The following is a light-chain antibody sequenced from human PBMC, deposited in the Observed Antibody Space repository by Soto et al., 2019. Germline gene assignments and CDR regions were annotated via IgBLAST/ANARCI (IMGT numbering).Light chain of an antibody. Sequence: QFVLTQPASVSGSPGQSITISCTGTSSDVGSYNLVSWYQQHPGKAPKLMIYEVSKRPSGVSNRFSGSKSGNTASLTISGLQAEDEADYYCCSYAGSSTFVYVFGTGTRSPS. CDR3: CSYAGSSTFVYV. V-gene: IGLV2-23*02. J-gene: IGLJ1*01. CDR1: SSDVGSYNL. CDR2: EVS.